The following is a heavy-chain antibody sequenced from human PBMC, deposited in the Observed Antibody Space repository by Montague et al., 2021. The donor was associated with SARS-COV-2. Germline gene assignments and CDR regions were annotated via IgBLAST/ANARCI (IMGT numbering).Heavy chain of an antibody. Sequence: SETLSLTCTVSGGSINNYYWSWIRQPPGRGLEWIGYIYYSGSTAYSPSLKSRVTMSIDTSKNQFSLRLNSVTAADTAVYYCARLWDTVYYYYGMDVWGQGTTVTVSS. J-gene: IGHJ6*02. CDR3: ARLWDTVYYYYGMDV. CDR1: GGSINNYY. CDR2: IYYSGST. D-gene: IGHD1-26*01. V-gene: IGHV4-59*08.